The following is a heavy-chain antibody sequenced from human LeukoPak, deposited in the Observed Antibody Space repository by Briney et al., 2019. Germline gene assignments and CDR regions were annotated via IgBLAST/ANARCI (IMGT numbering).Heavy chain of an antibody. CDR1: GFTFSSYA. D-gene: IGHD5-24*01. CDR3: AKDRTRDGYNLDY. J-gene: IGHJ4*02. Sequence: GGSLRLSCAVSGFTFSSYAMSWVRQAPGKGLEWVSAFSGSGGTTYYADSVKGRFTISRDNSKNTLYLQMNSLRAEDTAVYYCAKDRTRDGYNLDYWGQGTLVTVSS. V-gene: IGHV3-23*01. CDR2: FSGSGGTT.